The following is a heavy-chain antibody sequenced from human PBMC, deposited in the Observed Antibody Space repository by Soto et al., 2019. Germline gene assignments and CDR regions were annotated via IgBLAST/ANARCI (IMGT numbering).Heavy chain of an antibody. CDR3: ARRGTSLTGSYSQYYFDF. CDR2: INPNNGGT. Sequence: QVQLVQSGTEVKKPGASVRVSCKASGYTFTDYFIHWVRQAPGQGLEWMGYINPNNGGTYYIEKFQGWVTMTRDTSISTAYMDLSSLGSDDTAVYYCARRGTSLTGSYSQYYFDFWGQGTLVTVSS. J-gene: IGHJ4*02. V-gene: IGHV1-2*04. D-gene: IGHD3-9*01. CDR1: GYTFTDYF.